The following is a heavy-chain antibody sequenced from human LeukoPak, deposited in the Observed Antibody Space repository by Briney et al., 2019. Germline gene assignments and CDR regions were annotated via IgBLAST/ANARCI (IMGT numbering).Heavy chain of an antibody. CDR1: GFTFSSYH. D-gene: IGHD1-1*01. J-gene: IGHJ4*02. Sequence: PGGSLRLSCAASGFTFSSYHINWVRQAPGKGLEWVSSISSNSDYIYYADSVKGRFTISRDNAKNTVYLQMNSLTTEDTAVYFCARPPGTSPCFGYWGQGTLVTVSS. CDR3: ARPPGTSPCFGY. CDR2: ISSNSDYI. V-gene: IGHV3-21*01.